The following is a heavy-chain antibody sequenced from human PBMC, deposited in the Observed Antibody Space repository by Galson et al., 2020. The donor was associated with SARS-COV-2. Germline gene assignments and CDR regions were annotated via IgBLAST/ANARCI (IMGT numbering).Heavy chain of an antibody. D-gene: IGHD6-13*01. CDR1: GFSLSTSGVC. V-gene: IGHV2-70*11. CDR2: IDWDDDK. Sequence: SGPTLVKPTQTLTLTCTFSGFSLSTSGVCVSWIRQPPGKALEWLARIDWDDDKYYSASLKPRLTISKDTSKNQVVLTMTNMDPVDTATYYCARTPLPGIRAWSDVWGQGTTVTVSS. CDR3: ARTPLPGIRAWSDV. J-gene: IGHJ6*02.